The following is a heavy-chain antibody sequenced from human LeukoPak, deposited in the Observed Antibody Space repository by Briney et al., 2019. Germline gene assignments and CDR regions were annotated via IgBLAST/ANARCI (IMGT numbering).Heavy chain of an antibody. J-gene: IGHJ3*02. CDR1: GFTFSGYD. CDR2: IGTAGDT. V-gene: IGHV3-13*01. Sequence: AGGSLRLSCAASGFTFSGYDMHWVRQATGKGLEWVSAIGTAGDTYYPGSVKGRFTISRENAKNSLYLQMNSLRAGDTAVYYCARVAPYGSGSYYNAFDIWGQGTMVTVSS. D-gene: IGHD3-10*01. CDR3: ARVAPYGSGSYYNAFDI.